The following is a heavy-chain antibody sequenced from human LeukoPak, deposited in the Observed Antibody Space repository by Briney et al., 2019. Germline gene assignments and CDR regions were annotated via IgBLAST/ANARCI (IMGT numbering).Heavy chain of an antibody. CDR3: ARGGRYQLLSEDDY. CDR2: ISAYNGNT. V-gene: IGHV1-18*01. CDR1: GYTFSNYG. Sequence: GASVKVSCKASGYTFSNYGITWVRQAPGQGLEWMGWISAYNGNTNYAQKLQGRVTMTTDTSTSTAYMELRSLRSDDTAVYYCARGGRYQLLSEDDYWGQGTLVTVSS. J-gene: IGHJ4*02. D-gene: IGHD2-2*01.